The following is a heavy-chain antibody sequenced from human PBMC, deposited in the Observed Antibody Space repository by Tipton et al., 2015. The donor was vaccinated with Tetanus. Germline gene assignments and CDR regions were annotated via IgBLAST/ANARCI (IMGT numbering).Heavy chain of an antibody. CDR3: ARLHLRTFASSSGY. CDR2: IYPGDSET. J-gene: IGHJ1*01. D-gene: IGHD6-6*01. CDR1: GYSFGIYW. Sequence: QLVQSGAEVKKPGESLKISCKGSGYSFGIYWLAWVRQMPGKGQEWMGIIYPGDSETRYSPSFQGHVNMSADKYINTAYLQWSSLKASVSAIYYCARLHLRTFASSSGYWGHGTMVTISS. V-gene: IGHV5-51*01.